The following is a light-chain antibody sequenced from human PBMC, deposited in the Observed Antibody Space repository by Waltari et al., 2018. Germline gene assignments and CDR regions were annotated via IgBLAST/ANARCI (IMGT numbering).Light chain of an antibody. J-gene: IGKJ1*01. V-gene: IGKV3-15*01. Sequence: EIVMTQSPATLSVSPGERATLSCRASQGVAGNLAWYQQKPGQSPRLLISGVSIRATGVPARFSASGSGTEFTLTINSLQSEDFAMYYCQQYNDWPRTFGQGTKVEIK. CDR2: GVS. CDR3: QQYNDWPRT. CDR1: QGVAGN.